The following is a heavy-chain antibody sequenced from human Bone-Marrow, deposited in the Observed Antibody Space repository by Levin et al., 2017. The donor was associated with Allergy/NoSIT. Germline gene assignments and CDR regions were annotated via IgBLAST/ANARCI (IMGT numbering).Heavy chain of an antibody. J-gene: IGHJ4*02. V-gene: IGHV4-4*02. Sequence: SETLSLTCAVSGGSISSSNWWSWVRQPPGKGLEWIGEIYHSGSTNYNPSLKSRVTISVDKSKNQFSLKLSSVTAADTAVYYCARAGYSVAGSFDYWGQGTLVTVSS. CDR3: ARAGYSVAGSFDY. D-gene: IGHD6-19*01. CDR2: IYHSGST. CDR1: GGSISSSNW.